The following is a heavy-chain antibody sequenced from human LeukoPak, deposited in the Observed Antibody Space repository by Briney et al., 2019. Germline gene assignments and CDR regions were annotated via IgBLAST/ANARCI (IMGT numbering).Heavy chain of an antibody. J-gene: IGHJ4*02. CDR2: FDPEDGET. CDR1: GYTLTELS. CDR3: ATGRVGGDILGYFDY. Sequence: APVKVSCKVSGYTLTELSMHWVRQAPGKGLEWMGGFDPEDGETIYAQKFQGRVTMTEDTSTDTAYMELSSLRSEDTAVYYCATGRVGGDILGYFDYWGQGTLVTVSS. V-gene: IGHV1-24*01. D-gene: IGHD3-9*01.